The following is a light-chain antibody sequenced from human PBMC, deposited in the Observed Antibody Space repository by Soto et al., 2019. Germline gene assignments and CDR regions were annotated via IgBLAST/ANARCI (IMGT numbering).Light chain of an antibody. Sequence: DIQMTQSPSTLSASVGGRVTITCRASQIVGTWVAWYQQKPGKAPKLLIYGASNLESGVPSRFSGSGYGTEFTLTITTLQPDDFATYFCQQYNRNTWSFGPGTKVDNK. V-gene: IGKV1-5*01. CDR2: GAS. CDR1: QIVGTW. J-gene: IGKJ1*01. CDR3: QQYNRNTWS.